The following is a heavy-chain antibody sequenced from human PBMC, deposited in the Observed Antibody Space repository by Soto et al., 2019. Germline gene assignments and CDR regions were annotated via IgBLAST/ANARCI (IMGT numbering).Heavy chain of an antibody. CDR1: GFTFSSYA. CDR3: AKDAVLYYYDSSGPDY. Sequence: PGGSLRLSCAASGFTFSSYAMSWVRQAPGKGLEWVSAISGSGGSTYYADSVKGRFTISRDNSKNTLYLQMNSLRAEDTAVYYCAKDAVLYYYDSSGPDYWGQGTLVTVSS. V-gene: IGHV3-23*01. CDR2: ISGSGGST. J-gene: IGHJ4*02. D-gene: IGHD3-22*01.